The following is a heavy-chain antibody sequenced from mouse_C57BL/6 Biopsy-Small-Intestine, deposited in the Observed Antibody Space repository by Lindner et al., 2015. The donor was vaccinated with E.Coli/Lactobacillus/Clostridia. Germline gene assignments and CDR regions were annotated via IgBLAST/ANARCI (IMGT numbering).Heavy chain of an antibody. D-gene: IGHD1-1*01. CDR1: GYAFSSYW. CDR2: IYPGDGDT. CDR3: ARSYYGSSYFDV. V-gene: IGHV1-80*01. J-gene: IGHJ1*03. Sequence: VQLQESGAELVKPGASVKVSCKASGYAFSSYWMNWVKQRPGKGLEWIGQIYPGDGDTNYNGKFKGKATLTADESSSTAYMQLSSLTSEDSAVYFCARSYYGSSYFDVWGTGTTVTVSS.